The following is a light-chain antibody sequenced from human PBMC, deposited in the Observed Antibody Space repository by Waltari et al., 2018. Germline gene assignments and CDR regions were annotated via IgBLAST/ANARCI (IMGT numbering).Light chain of an antibody. J-gene: IGLJ1*01. V-gene: IGLV2-23*03. CDR1: SRTFGGLNL. Sequence: QSALTQPASVSGSPGHSTPLSCTDTSRTFGGLNLSPGYQQHPGKAPKLMIYEGSKRPSGVSNRFSGSKSGNTASLTISGLQAEDEADYYCCSYAGSSTFSYVFGTGTKVTVL. CDR3: CSYAGSSTFSYV. CDR2: EGS.